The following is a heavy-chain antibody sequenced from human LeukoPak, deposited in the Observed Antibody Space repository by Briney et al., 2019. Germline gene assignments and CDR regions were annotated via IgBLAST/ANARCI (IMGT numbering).Heavy chain of an antibody. V-gene: IGHV4-34*01. D-gene: IGHD3-9*01. CDR2: INHSGST. Sequence: ASETLSLTCAVYGGSFSGYYWSWIRQPPGKGLEWIGEINHSGSTNYNPPLKSRVTIPVDTSKNQFSLKLSSVTAADTAVYYCARGWLSVSLDAFDIWGQGTMVTVSS. CDR3: ARGWLSVSLDAFDI. CDR1: GGSFSGYY. J-gene: IGHJ3*02.